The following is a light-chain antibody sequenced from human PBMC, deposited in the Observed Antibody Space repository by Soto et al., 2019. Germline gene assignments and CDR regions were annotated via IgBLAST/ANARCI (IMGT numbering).Light chain of an antibody. CDR1: ETVSSY. V-gene: IGKV3-11*01. CDR2: DAS. Sequence: IVLTHSPVTLSLSPLYRATLSFMASETVSSYLLWYQQKPGQDPRLLIYDASERATGIPARFSGSGSETDFTLTISSLEPEDFGVYYCLHRMNWPLTFGQGTRLEIK. J-gene: IGKJ5*01. CDR3: LHRMNWPLT.